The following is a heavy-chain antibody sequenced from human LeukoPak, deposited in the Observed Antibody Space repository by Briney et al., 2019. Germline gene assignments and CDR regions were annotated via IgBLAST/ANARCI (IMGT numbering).Heavy chain of an antibody. CDR1: GFTFSSYA. CDR3: ARDGGELDYGSGIRLDY. D-gene: IGHD3-10*01. CDR2: ISYDGSNK. J-gene: IGHJ4*02. Sequence: GGSLRLSCAASGFTFSSYAMSWVRQAPGKGLEWVAIISYDGSNKYYADSVKGRFTISRDNSKNTLYLQMNSLRAEDTAVYYCARDGGELDYGSGIRLDYWGQGTLVTVSS. V-gene: IGHV3-30-3*01.